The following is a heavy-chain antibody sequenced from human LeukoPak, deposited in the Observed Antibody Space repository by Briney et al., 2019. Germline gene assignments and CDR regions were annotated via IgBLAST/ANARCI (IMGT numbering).Heavy chain of an antibody. CDR2: IYTSGST. J-gene: IGHJ6*03. V-gene: IGHV4-61*02. Sequence: SETLSLTCTVSGGSISSGSYYWSWIRQPVGKGLEWIGRIYTSGSTNYNPSLKSRVTISVDTSKNQFSLKLSSVTAADTAVYYCARVVRVVIAPYRYYYYMDVWGKGTTVTVSS. CDR3: ARVVRVVIAPYRYYYYMDV. D-gene: IGHD3-10*01. CDR1: GGSISSGSYY.